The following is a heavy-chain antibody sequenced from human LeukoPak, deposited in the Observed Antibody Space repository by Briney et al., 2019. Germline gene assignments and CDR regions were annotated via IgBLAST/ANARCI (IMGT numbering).Heavy chain of an antibody. V-gene: IGHV3-21*01. J-gene: IGHJ6*03. CDR3: ARGMQGGATPYYYYYMDV. CDR2: ISSSSSYI. Sequence: PGGSLRLSCAASGFTFSSYSMNWVRQAPGKGLEWVSSISSSSSYIYYADSVKGRFTISRDNAKNSLYLQMNSLRAEDTAVYYCARGMQGGATPYYYYYMDVWGKGTTVTVSS. D-gene: IGHD1-26*01. CDR1: GFTFSSYS.